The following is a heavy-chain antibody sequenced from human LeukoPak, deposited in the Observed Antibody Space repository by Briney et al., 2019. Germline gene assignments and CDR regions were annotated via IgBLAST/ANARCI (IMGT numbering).Heavy chain of an antibody. D-gene: IGHD1-14*01. V-gene: IGHV4-39*01. J-gene: IGHJ4*02. Sequence: SSETLSLTCTVSAGSISSSNYYWGWIRQPPGKGLEWIGNIYYSGSTYNNPSLKSRVTISVDTSKNQFSLKLSSVTAADTAAYYCARHARYFYYFDYWGQGTLVTVSS. CDR3: ARHARYFYYFDY. CDR2: IYYSGST. CDR1: AGSISSSNYY.